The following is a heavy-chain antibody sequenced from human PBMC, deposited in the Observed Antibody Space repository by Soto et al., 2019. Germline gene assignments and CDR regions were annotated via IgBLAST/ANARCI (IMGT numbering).Heavy chain of an antibody. D-gene: IGHD2-2*01. CDR1: GYSFTSYW. J-gene: IGHJ6*02. CDR3: ARRGYCSSTSCPAYGMDV. Sequence: PGESLKISCKGSGYSFTSYWIGWVRQMPGKGLGWMGIIYPGDSDTRYSPSFQGQVTISADKSISTAYLQWSSLKASDTAMYYCARRGYCSSTSCPAYGMDVWGQGTTVTVSS. V-gene: IGHV5-51*01. CDR2: IYPGDSDT.